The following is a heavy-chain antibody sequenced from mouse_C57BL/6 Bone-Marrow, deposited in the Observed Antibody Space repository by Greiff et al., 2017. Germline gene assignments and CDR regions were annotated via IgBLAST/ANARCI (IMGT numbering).Heavy chain of an antibody. D-gene: IGHD2-5*01. V-gene: IGHV1-22*01. CDR1: GYTFTDYN. J-gene: IGHJ2*01. Sequence: VQLQQPGAELVRPGSSVKMSCKASGYTFTDYNMHWVKQSHGKSLEWIGYINPNNGGTSYNQKFKGKATLTVNKSSSTAYMELRSLTSEDSAVYYCARTLYYSNYDFDYWGQGTTLTVSS. CDR2: INPNNGGT. CDR3: ARTLYYSNYDFDY.